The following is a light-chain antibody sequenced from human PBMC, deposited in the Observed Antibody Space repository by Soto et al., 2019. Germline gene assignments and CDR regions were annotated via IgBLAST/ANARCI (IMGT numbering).Light chain of an antibody. V-gene: IGKV3-15*01. CDR1: QGIGDT. CDR3: QQYNSWLWT. Sequence: EIVLTQSPATLSVSPVEGATLSFRASQGIGDTLAWYQQKPGQTPRLLIYDTSIRAAGVPARFSGSGSGTEFTLIISSLQSEDSAVYYCQQYNSWLWTFGQGTKVDIK. J-gene: IGKJ1*01. CDR2: DTS.